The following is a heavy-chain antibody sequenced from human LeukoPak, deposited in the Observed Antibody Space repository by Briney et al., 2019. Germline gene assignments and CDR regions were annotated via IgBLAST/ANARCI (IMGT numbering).Heavy chain of an antibody. CDR1: GIALSNYG. CDR2: ISDSGGST. CDR3: AKRGVVIRVILVGFHKEAYYFDS. V-gene: IGHV3-23*01. Sequence: GGSLRLSCAVSGIALSNYGMSWVRQAPGKGLEWVAGISDSGGSTNYADSVKGRFTISRDNPKNTLYLQMNSLRAEDTAVYFCAKRGVVIRVILVGFHKEAYYFDSWGQGALVTVSS. D-gene: IGHD3-22*01. J-gene: IGHJ4*02.